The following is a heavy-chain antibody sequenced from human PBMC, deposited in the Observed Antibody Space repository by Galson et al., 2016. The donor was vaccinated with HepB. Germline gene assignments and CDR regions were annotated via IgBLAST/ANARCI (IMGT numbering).Heavy chain of an antibody. V-gene: IGHV3-11*06. CDR2: ISTSSTYI. Sequence: SLRLSCAASGFRFSDYYMSWVRQAPGKGLEWVSYISTSSTYIHYADPVKGRFTIPRDNAKKSVYLQMNRLRVEDTAVYYCARRSYGVLSSYHNIALDIWGQGTMVTVSS. CDR1: GFRFSDYY. D-gene: IGHD3-9*01. CDR3: ARRSYGVLSSYHNIALDI. J-gene: IGHJ3*02.